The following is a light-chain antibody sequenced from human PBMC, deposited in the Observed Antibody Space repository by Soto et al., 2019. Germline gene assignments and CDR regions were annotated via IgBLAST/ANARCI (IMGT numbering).Light chain of an antibody. CDR3: QQRSNWPIT. CDR2: DAS. CDR1: QSVSSN. V-gene: IGKV3-11*01. J-gene: IGKJ5*01. Sequence: EILLTQSPGIFSLSPGERATLSCRASQSVSSNLAWYQQKPGQAPRLLIYDASNRATGIPARFSGSGSGTDFTLTISSLEPEDFAVYYCQQRSNWPITFGQGTRLEI.